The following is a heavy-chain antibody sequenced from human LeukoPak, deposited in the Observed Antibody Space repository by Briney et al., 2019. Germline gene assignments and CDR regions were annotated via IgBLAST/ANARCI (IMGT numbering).Heavy chain of an antibody. CDR1: GGSISSSSYY. D-gene: IGHD2-2*01. Sequence: SETLSLTCTVSGGSISSSSYYWGWIRQPPGKGLEWIGSIYYSGSTYYNPSLKSRVTISVDTSKNQFSLKLSSVTAADTAVYYCARLYCSSTSCYLEEGYFDYWGQGTPVTVSS. CDR3: ARLYCSSTSCYLEEGYFDY. CDR2: IYYSGST. V-gene: IGHV4-39*01. J-gene: IGHJ4*02.